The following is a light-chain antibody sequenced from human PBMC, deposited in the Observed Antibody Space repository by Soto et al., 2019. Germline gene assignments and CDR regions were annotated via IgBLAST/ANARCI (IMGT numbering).Light chain of an antibody. CDR1: QSISIN. V-gene: IGKV3-15*01. CDR3: QQHDAWPLT. Sequence: EIVMTQSPATLSVSPGQRATLSCRASQSISINLAWYQQKPCQAPRLLIYEASTRATGIPARFSGSGAGTEFTLSINSLQSEDSAVYYCQQHDAWPLTFGQGTKLEIK. CDR2: EAS. J-gene: IGKJ2*01.